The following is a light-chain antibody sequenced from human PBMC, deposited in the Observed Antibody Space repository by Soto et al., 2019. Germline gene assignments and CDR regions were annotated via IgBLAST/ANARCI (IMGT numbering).Light chain of an antibody. CDR2: SGS. CDR1: LGISGY. Sequence: DIQLTQSPSFLSASVGDRVTMTCRASLGISGYLAGYQQKPGKVPSLLIYSGSSLQSGVPSRFSGSGSGTEFTLTISSLQPEDFASYYCQQLDRYPFTFGGGTKVEI. CDR3: QQLDRYPFT. J-gene: IGKJ4*01. V-gene: IGKV1-9*01.